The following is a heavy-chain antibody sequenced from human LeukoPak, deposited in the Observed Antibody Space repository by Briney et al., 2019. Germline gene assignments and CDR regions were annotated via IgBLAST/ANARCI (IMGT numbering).Heavy chain of an antibody. CDR3: AKDRTTVGEGTFDY. D-gene: IGHD4-23*01. V-gene: IGHV3-9*01. CDR1: GFTFDDYA. CDR2: ISWNSGSI. J-gene: IGHJ4*02. Sequence: GRSLRLSCAASGFTFDDYAMHWVRQAPGKGLEWVSGISWNSGSIGYADSVKGRFTISRDNAKNSLYLQMNSLRAEDTALYYCAKDRTTVGEGTFDYWGQGTLVTVSS.